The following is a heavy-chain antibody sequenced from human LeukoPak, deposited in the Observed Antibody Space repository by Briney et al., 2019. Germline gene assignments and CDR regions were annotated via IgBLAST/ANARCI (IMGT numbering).Heavy chain of an antibody. CDR2: IIPIFGTA. CDR1: GGTFSSYA. V-gene: IGHV1-69*13. Sequence: ASVKVSCKASGGTFSSYAISWVRQAPGQGLEWMGGIIPIFGTANYAQKFQGRVTITADESTSTAYMELSSLRSEDTAVYYCARDIVVVPAAPLAYYYYMDVWGKGTTVTVSS. J-gene: IGHJ6*03. CDR3: ARDIVVVPAAPLAYYYYMDV. D-gene: IGHD2-2*01.